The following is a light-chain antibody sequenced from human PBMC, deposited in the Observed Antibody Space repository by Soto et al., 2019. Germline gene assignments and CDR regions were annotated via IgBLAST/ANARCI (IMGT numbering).Light chain of an antibody. V-gene: IGLV2-14*01. CDR3: SSYTSSSTLV. Sequence: QSALTQPASVSGAPGQSITISCTGTSSDVGGHDYVSWYQQHPGKVPKLMIYEVSNWPSGISNRFSGSKSGNTASLTISGLQAEDEADYYCSSYTSSSTLVFGGGTKLTVL. CDR1: SSDVGGHDY. J-gene: IGLJ2*01. CDR2: EVS.